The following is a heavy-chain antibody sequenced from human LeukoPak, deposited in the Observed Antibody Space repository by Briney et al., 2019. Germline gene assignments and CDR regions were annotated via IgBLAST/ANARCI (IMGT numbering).Heavy chain of an antibody. V-gene: IGHV5-51*01. D-gene: IGHD2-21*02. CDR1: GYIFGNYW. Sequence: GESLKISCKASGYIFGNYWIGWVRQMPGKGLEWMGIFYPGDSDVRYSPSFQGQVTISADRSKSTTYLQWNSLKASDAAIYYCVRQRFENCDGDCYLFFLDNWGRGTLVTVSS. J-gene: IGHJ4*02. CDR3: VRQRFENCDGDCYLFFLDN. CDR2: FYPGDSDV.